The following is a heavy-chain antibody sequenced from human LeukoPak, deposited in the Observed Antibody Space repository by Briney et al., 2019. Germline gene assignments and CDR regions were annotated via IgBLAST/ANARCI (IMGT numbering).Heavy chain of an antibody. CDR2: INAGNGNT. J-gene: IGHJ4*02. CDR1: GYTFGNYV. Sequence: ASVKVSCKISGYTFGNYVMHWVRQAPGQRLEWMGWINAGNGNTRYSQRFQDRITVIRDTSASTVYMELSSLRSEDTAVYYCARDLHGGSYYGGLDYWGQGTLVTVSS. D-gene: IGHD1-26*01. V-gene: IGHV1-3*01. CDR3: ARDLHGGSYYGGLDY.